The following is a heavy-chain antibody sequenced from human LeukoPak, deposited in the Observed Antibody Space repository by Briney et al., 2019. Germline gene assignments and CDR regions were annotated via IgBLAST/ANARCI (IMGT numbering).Heavy chain of an antibody. D-gene: IGHD6-6*01. Sequence: SETLSLTCTVSGGSISSYYWSWIRQPPGKGLEWIAYIYYSGNTYYNPSLKSRVTMSVDTSKNQFSLKLSSVTAADTAVYYCARTPRGYSSSFLYYYYMDVWGKGTTVTVSS. CDR3: ARTPRGYSSSFLYYYYMDV. CDR2: IYYSGNT. V-gene: IGHV4-59*01. J-gene: IGHJ6*03. CDR1: GGSISSYY.